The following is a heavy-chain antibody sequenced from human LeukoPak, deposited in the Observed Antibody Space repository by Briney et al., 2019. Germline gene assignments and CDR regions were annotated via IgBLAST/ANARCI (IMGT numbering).Heavy chain of an antibody. D-gene: IGHD3-22*01. CDR3: ARRDYYDSSGCDY. V-gene: IGHV3-21*01. J-gene: IGHJ4*02. CDR2: ISSSSSYI. Sequence: PGGSLRLSCAASGFTFSSYSMNWVRQAPGKGLEWVSSISSSSSYIYYADSVKGRFTISRDNAKNSLYLQMNRLRAEDTAVYYCARRDYYDSSGCDYWGQGTLVTVSS. CDR1: GFTFSSYS.